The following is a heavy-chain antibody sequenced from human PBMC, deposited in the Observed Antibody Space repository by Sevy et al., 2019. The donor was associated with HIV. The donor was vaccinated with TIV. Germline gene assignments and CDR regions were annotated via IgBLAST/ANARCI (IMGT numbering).Heavy chain of an antibody. D-gene: IGHD1-26*01. V-gene: IGHV3-7*01. CDR1: GFTFSSYS. Sequence: GGSLRLSCAASGFTFSSYSMNWVRQAPGKGLEWVANIKQDGSQKYFVDSVKGRFTISRDNAKNSLYLQMDNLRAEDTAVYYCARKVGDMWGQGTKVTVSS. CDR3: ARKVGDM. J-gene: IGHJ3*01. CDR2: IKQDGSQK.